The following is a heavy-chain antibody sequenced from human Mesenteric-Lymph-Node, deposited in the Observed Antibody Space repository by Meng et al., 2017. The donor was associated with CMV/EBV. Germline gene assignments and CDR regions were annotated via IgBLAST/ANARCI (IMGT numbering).Heavy chain of an antibody. CDR1: GFIFTSYA. J-gene: IGHJ4*02. Sequence: GGSLRLSCSASGFIFTSYAMNWVRQAPGRGLEWVALVSHAGDTKYYAASVKGRFTISRDNSENTLYLQLNSLRPGDTALYYCVRGEPTYDFWSGHSDERTEFDYWGQGTLVTVSS. CDR2: VSHAGDTK. D-gene: IGHD3-3*01. V-gene: IGHV3-30*04. CDR3: VRGEPTYDFWSGHSDERTEFDY.